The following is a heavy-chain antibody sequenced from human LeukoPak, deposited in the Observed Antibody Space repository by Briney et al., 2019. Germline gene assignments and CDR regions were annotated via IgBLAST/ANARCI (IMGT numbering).Heavy chain of an antibody. D-gene: IGHD2-2*02. Sequence: ASVKVSCKASGYTFTGYYMHWVRQAPGQGLEWMGWINPNSGGTNYAQKFQGRVTMTRDTSISTAYMELSRLRSDDTAVYYCASGFIVVVPAAIRYDAFDIWGQGTMVTVSS. CDR1: GYTFTGYY. V-gene: IGHV1-2*02. CDR3: ASGFIVVVPAAIRYDAFDI. J-gene: IGHJ3*02. CDR2: INPNSGGT.